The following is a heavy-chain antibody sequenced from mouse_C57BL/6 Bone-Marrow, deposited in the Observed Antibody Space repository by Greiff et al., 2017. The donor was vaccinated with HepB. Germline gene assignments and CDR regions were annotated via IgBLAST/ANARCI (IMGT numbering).Heavy chain of an antibody. V-gene: IGHV1-72*01. CDR2: IDPNSGGT. CDR1: GYTFTSYW. Sequence: QVQLQQPGAELVKPGASVKLSCKASGYTFTSYWMHWVKQRPGRGLEWMGRIDPNSGGTKYNEKFKSKATLTVDKPSSTAYMQLSSLTSEDSAVYYCARRWARRGYFDVWGTGTTVTVSS. D-gene: IGHD1-1*02. J-gene: IGHJ1*03. CDR3: ARRWARRGYFDV.